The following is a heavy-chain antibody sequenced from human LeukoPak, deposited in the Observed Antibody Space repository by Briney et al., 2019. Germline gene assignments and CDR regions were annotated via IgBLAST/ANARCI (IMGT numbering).Heavy chain of an antibody. CDR1: GFTFTGSA. V-gene: IGHV3-73*01. CDR3: TSHDLSVSSQDY. J-gene: IGHJ4*02. Sequence: GGSLRLSCAASGFTFTGSAMHWVRQASGKGVEWVGRIRNKVNSYATEYAASVKGRFTISRDESTKTAYLQMNSLKTEDTAVYYCTSHDLSVSSQDYWGQGTLVTVSS. D-gene: IGHD1-26*01. CDR2: IRNKVNSYAT.